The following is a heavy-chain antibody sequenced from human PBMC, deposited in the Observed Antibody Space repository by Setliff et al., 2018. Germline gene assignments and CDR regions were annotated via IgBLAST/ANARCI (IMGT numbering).Heavy chain of an antibody. V-gene: IGHV3-72*01. CDR3: TRTPCSSSRCLSQLDY. CDR2: FRDKASGYTT. D-gene: IGHD2-2*01. Sequence: PGGSLRLSCAASGFTFSDHYVDWVRQAPGKGLEWVGRFRDKASGYTTEYAASVKGRFTISRDDSKNSRDLQMSSLKTEDTAVYYCTRTPCSSSRCLSQLDYWSQGALVTVSS. CDR1: GFTFSDHY. J-gene: IGHJ4*02.